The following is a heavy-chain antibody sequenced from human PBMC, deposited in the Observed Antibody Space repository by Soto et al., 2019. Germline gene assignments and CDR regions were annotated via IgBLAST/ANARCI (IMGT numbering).Heavy chain of an antibody. V-gene: IGHV4-31*03. CDR2: IYYSGST. CDR3: ARACYGYCGGSGDFLY. Sequence: SETLSLTCTVSGGSISSGGYYWSWIRQHPGKGLEWIGYIYYSGSTYYNPSLKSRVTISVDPSKNQFSLKLSSVTAADTAVYYCARACYGYCGGSGDFLYSCQTTLFSVSS. D-gene: IGHD4-17*01. J-gene: IGHJ4*02. CDR1: GGSISSGGYY.